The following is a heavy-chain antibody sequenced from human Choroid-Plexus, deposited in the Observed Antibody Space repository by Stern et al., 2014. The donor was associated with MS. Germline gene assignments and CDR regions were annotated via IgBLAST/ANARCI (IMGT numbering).Heavy chain of an antibody. J-gene: IGHJ5*02. CDR3: AKDRQYLTYFFDH. D-gene: IGHD2/OR15-2a*01. CDR1: GFTFGSCA. Sequence: VQLLESGGGVVQPRRPLRLSCVASGFTFGSCAMHWVRQAPGKGLEWVAGVSYDGSNKYYADSVKGRFTISRDNSQNTLYMQMSSLRPEDTAVYYCAKDRQYLTYFFDHWGQGSLVTVSS. V-gene: IGHV3-30*18. CDR2: VSYDGSNK.